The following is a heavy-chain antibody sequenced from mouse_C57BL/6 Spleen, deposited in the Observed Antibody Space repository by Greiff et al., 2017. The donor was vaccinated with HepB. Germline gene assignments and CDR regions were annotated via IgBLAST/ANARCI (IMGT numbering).Heavy chain of an antibody. CDR2: ISDGGSYT. Sequence: DVQLVESGGGLVKPGGSLKLSCAASGFTFSSYAMSWVRQTPEKRLEWVATISDGGSYTYYPDNVKGRFTISRDNAKNNLYLQMSHLKSEDTAMYYCARDGASPAWFAYWGQGTLVTVSA. V-gene: IGHV5-4*01. CDR1: GFTFSSYA. D-gene: IGHD6-1*01. CDR3: ARDGASPAWFAY. J-gene: IGHJ3*01.